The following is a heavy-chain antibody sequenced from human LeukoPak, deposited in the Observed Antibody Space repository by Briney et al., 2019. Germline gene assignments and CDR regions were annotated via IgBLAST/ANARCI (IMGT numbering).Heavy chain of an antibody. CDR2: IKQDGSEK. V-gene: IGHV3-7*01. Sequence: GGSLRLSCAASGFTFSSYWMSWVRQAPGKGLEWVANIKQDGSEKYYVDSVKGRFTISRDNAKNSLYLQMNSLRAEDTAVYYCARDRIRSGYSADYWGQGTPVTVSS. J-gene: IGHJ4*02. CDR3: ARDRIRSGYSADY. D-gene: IGHD3-22*01. CDR1: GFTFSSYW.